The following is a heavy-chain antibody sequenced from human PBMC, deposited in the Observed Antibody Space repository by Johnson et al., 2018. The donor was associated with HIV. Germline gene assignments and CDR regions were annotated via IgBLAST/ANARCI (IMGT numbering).Heavy chain of an antibody. D-gene: IGHD1-20*01. CDR2: IGTAGDT. CDR1: GFTFSSYD. J-gene: IGHJ3*02. V-gene: IGHV3-13*01. Sequence: EMLVESGGGLVQPGGSLRLSCAASGFTFSSYDMHWVRQATGKGLEWVSAIGTAGDTYYPGSVKGRFTISRENAKNSLYLQMNSLRAGDTAVYYCASSITGAHRGAFDIWGQGTMVTVSS. CDR3: ASSITGAHRGAFDI.